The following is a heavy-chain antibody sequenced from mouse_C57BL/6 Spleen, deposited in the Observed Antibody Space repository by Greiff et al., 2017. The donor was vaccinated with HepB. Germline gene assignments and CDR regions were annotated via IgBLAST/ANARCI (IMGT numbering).Heavy chain of an antibody. CDR1: GYTFTSYW. D-gene: IGHD2-5*01. J-gene: IGHJ4*01. V-gene: IGHV1-64*01. CDR2: IHPNSGST. Sequence: QVHVKQPGAELVKPGASVKLSCKASGYTFTSYWMHWVKQRPGQGLEWIGMIHPNSGSTNYNEKFKSKATLTVDKSSSTAYMQLSSLTSEDSAVYYCARSEAYYSNYDYAMDYWGQGTSVTVSS. CDR3: ARSEAYYSNYDYAMDY.